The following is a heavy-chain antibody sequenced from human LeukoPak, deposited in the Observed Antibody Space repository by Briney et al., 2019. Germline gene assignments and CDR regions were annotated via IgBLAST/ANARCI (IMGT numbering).Heavy chain of an antibody. CDR3: ARRYSGSYNYYYMDV. D-gene: IGHD1-26*01. Sequence: GGSLRLSCAASGFTFSSYAMHWVRQAPGKGLEWVAVISYDGSNKYYADSVKGRFTISRDNSKNTLYLQMNSLRLEDTAVYYCARRYSGSYNYYYMDVWGKGTTVTVSS. J-gene: IGHJ6*03. V-gene: IGHV3-30*03. CDR2: ISYDGSNK. CDR1: GFTFSSYA.